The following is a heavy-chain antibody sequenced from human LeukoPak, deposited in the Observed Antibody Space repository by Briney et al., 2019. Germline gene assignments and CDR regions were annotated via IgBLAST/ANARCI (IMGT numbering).Heavy chain of an antibody. CDR2: IYPGDSDT. CDR1: GYSFTSYW. J-gene: IGHJ4*02. CDR3: ASSRAVAGRVNY. Sequence: GEPLKISCXGSGYSFTSYWIGWVRQMPGKGLKWMGIIYPGDSDTRYSPSFQGQVTISADKSISTAYLQWSSLKASDTAMYYCASSRAVAGRVNYWGQGTLVTVSS. V-gene: IGHV5-51*01. D-gene: IGHD6-19*01.